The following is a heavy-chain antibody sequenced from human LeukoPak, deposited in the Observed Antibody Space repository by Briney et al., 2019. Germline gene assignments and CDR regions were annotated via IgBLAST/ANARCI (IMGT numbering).Heavy chain of an antibody. CDR2: FDPEDGET. J-gene: IGHJ6*02. Sequence: ASVKVSCKVSGYTLTELSMHWVRQAPGKGLEWMGGFDPEDGETIYAQKFQGRVTMTEDTSTDTAYMELRSLRSDDTAVYYCARDWYDTTMYQGVTHYYYHGMDVWGQGTTVTVSS. V-gene: IGHV1-24*01. CDR3: ARDWYDTTMYQGVTHYYYHGMDV. D-gene: IGHD3-22*01. CDR1: GYTLTELS.